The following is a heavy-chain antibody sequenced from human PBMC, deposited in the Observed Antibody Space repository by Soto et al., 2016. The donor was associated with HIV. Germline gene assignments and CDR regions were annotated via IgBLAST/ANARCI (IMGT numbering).Heavy chain of an antibody. D-gene: IGHD3-9*01. CDR2: INSDGSRT. CDR3: ARGGEYYDILTGY. J-gene: IGHJ4*02. CDR1: GFTFSSYW. V-gene: IGHV3-74*01. Sequence: EVQLVESGGGLVQPGGSLRLSCAASGFTFSSYWMHWVRQAPGKGLVWVSRINSDGSRTSYADSVKGRFTISRDNAKNTLYLQMNSLRAEDTGVYYCARGGEYYDILTGYWGQGTLVTVSS.